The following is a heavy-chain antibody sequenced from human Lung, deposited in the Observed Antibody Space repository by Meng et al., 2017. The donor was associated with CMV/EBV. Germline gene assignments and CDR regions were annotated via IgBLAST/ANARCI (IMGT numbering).Heavy chain of an antibody. Sequence: GEXXKISCEASGFTFRSYNMNWVRQAPGKGLEWVSYISFSSSIIHYADSVKGRFTISRDNARDSLYLQMNSLRAEDTAVYFCAGYTSSSYGMGVWGQGTPVNGAS. CDR3: AGYTSSSYGMGV. D-gene: IGHD3-16*02. CDR1: GFTFRSYN. V-gene: IGHV3-48*04. CDR2: ISFSSSII. J-gene: IGHJ6*02.